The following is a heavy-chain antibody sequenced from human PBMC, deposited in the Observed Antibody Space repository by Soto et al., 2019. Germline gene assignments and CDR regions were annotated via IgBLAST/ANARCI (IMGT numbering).Heavy chain of an antibody. Sequence: QVQLVQSGAEVKQPGASVKVSCKASGYTFTTFGISWVRQAPGQGLEWMGWISTYNGNRNYAQKLQGRVTMTTDTSTTTAYMELRSLRSDDTAVYYCARSAELTTFDYWGQGTLVTVSS. CDR3: ARSAELTTFDY. CDR1: GYTFTTFG. D-gene: IGHD1-1*01. V-gene: IGHV1-18*01. CDR2: ISTYNGNR. J-gene: IGHJ4*02.